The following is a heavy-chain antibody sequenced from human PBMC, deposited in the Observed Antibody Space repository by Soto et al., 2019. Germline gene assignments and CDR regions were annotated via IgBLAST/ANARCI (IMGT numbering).Heavy chain of an antibody. CDR1: GFTFSSYA. D-gene: IGHD3-3*01. J-gene: IGHJ6*03. CDR2: ISGSGGST. CDR3: ATDFLLRFLEWLNSYYMDV. V-gene: IGHV3-23*01. Sequence: GGSLRLSCAASGFTFSSYAMSWVRKAPGKGLEWVSAISGSGGSTYYADSVKGRFTISRDNSKNTLYLQMNSLRAEDTAVYYCATDFLLRFLEWLNSYYMDVWGKGTTVTVSS.